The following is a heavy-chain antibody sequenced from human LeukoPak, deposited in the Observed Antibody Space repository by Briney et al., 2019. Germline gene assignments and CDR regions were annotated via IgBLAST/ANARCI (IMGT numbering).Heavy chain of an antibody. J-gene: IGHJ3*02. V-gene: IGHV1-2*02. CDR2: INPNSGDT. CDR3: ASLVGPTHLDAFDI. D-gene: IGHD1-26*01. CDR1: GYTFTGYR. Sequence: GASVKVSCKASGYTFTGYRLHWVRQAPGQGLEWMGWINPNSGDTTYAQKFRGRVTMTRDTSITTGDLEVITLTSDDTAVYYCASLVGPTHLDAFDIWGQGTMVIVSS.